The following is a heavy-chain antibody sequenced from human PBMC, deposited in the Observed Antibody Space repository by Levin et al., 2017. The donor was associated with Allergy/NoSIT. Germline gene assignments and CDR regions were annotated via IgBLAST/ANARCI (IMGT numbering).Heavy chain of an antibody. CDR2: IGVDTRYI. D-gene: IGHD3-3*01. CDR3: ARDSARTTMFGEVDV. Sequence: GESLKISCAASRFSFSTYSMTWLRQAPGKGLEWVSSIGVDTRYIHYADSVKGRFTVSRDNAKNSLYLQMNSLRVEDTALYYCARDSARTTMFGEVDVWGKGATVTVS. CDR1: RFSFSTYS. V-gene: IGHV3-21*01. J-gene: IGHJ6*03.